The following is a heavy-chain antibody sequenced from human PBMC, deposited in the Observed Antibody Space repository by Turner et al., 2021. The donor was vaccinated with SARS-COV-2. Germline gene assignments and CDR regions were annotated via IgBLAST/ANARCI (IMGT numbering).Heavy chain of an antibody. CDR1: GDYISGYY. V-gene: IGHV4-4*07. Sequence: QVQLQESGPGLVTPSQTLSLTCTVSGDYISGYYWSWLRQPAGKGLEWMGRMYTSGSTNYNPSLKSRVTMSLVSSKKQFYLKLNSVTAANTAMYYWARSGTGRYFDWLLLIDYWGQGTLVTVSS. J-gene: IGHJ4*02. CDR2: MYTSGST. D-gene: IGHD3-9*01. CDR3: ARSGTGRYFDWLLLIDY.